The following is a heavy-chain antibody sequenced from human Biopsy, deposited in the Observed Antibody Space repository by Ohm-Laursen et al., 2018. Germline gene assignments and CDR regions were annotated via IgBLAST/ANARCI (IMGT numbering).Heavy chain of an antibody. V-gene: IGHV3-21*01. D-gene: IGHD6-6*01. J-gene: IGHJ4*02. CDR1: GFTFSTYT. CDR2: ISRTSDFI. Sequence: GSLRLSCTASGFTFSTYTMTWVRQAPGKGLEWVSSISRTSDFIYYADSVMGRFTISRDNAKNSVDLQMNSLRAEDTAVYFCARERGWKSISTIDYWGQGTLVTVSS. CDR3: ARERGWKSISTIDY.